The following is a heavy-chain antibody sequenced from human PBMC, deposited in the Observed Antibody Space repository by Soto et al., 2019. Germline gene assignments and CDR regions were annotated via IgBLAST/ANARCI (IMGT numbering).Heavy chain of an antibody. J-gene: IGHJ6*02. CDR2: VSGSGAKT. CDR3: TRDWIGNTCPCMDV. V-gene: IGHV3-23*01. Sequence: EVQLLESGGGLVQPGGSLRLSCTASGFTFSTYAMTWVRQAPGKGLEWVSTVSGSGAKTYYADSVRGRFTISRDNSKDTLYLQINSLTAEDTATYYCTRDWIGNTCPCMDVWGQGTTVTVSS. CDR1: GFTFSTYA. D-gene: IGHD3-3*01.